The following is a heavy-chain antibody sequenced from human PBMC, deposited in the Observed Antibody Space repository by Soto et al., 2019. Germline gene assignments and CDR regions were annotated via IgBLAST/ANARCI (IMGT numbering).Heavy chain of an antibody. J-gene: IGHJ4*02. Sequence: GGSLRLSCAASGFTFSSYAMHWVRQAPGKGLEWVAVISYDGSNKYYADSVKGRFTISRDNSKNTLYLQMNSLRAEDTAVYYCAGGTIFGVDFTFDYWGQGTLVTVSS. CDR1: GFTFSSYA. V-gene: IGHV3-30-3*01. CDR2: ISYDGSNK. D-gene: IGHD3-3*01. CDR3: AGGTIFGVDFTFDY.